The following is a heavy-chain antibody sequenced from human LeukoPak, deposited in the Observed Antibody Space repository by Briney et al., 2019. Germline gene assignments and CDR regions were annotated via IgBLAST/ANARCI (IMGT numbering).Heavy chain of an antibody. J-gene: IGHJ4*02. CDR1: GFTFSSYW. Sequence: GGSLRLSCAASGFTFSSYWMHWVRQAPGKGLVWVSRINTDGSSTSYADSVKGRFTISRDNAKNTLYLQMNSLRAEDTAVYYCAKSPGSPYYYRVDYWGQGTLVTVSS. CDR2: INTDGSST. D-gene: IGHD3-22*01. CDR3: AKSPGSPYYYRVDY. V-gene: IGHV3-74*01.